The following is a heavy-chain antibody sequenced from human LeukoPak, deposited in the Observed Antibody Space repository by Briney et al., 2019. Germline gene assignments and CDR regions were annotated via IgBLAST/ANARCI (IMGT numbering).Heavy chain of an antibody. Sequence: LSLTCTVSGGSISSGDYYWSWVRQAPGKGLEWVSSISSSSSYIYYADSVKGRFTISRDNAKNSLYLQMNSLRAEDTAVYYCARDGDFPSLFDIWGQGTMVTVSS. CDR2: ISSSSSYI. J-gene: IGHJ3*02. V-gene: IGHV3-21*01. CDR3: ARDGDFPSLFDI. CDR1: GGSISSGDYY. D-gene: IGHD4-17*01.